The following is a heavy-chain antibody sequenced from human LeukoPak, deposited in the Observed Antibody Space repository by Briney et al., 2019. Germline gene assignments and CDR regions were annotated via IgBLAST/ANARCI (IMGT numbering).Heavy chain of an antibody. CDR3: ARGPQKAYDIVSGSYRYHFDY. J-gene: IGHJ4*02. D-gene: IGHD3-16*02. CDR1: GGSISSYY. V-gene: IGHV4-59*01. Sequence: SETLSLTCTVSGGSISSYYWSWIRQPPGKGLEWIGYIYYSGSTNYNPSLKSRVTISVDTSKNQFSLKLSSVTAADTAVYYCARGPQKAYDIVSGSYRYHFDYWGQGTLVTVSS. CDR2: IYYSGST.